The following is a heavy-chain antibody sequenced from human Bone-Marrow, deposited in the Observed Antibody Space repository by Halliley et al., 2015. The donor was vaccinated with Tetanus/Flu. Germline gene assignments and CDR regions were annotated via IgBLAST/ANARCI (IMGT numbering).Heavy chain of an antibody. CDR2: IYSGGNT. V-gene: IGHV4-59*01. D-gene: IGHD1-26*01. J-gene: IGHJ4*02. CDR3: ARDGSGTYYLSLLDY. CDR1: GDSMSSYY. Sequence: TLSLTCAVSGDSMSSYYWNWVRQAPGKGLEWIGYIYSGGNTNSNPSLKSRVTMTLDTSKNQFSLNLASVTAADTAVYYCARDGSGTYYLSLLDYWGQGALVTVSS.